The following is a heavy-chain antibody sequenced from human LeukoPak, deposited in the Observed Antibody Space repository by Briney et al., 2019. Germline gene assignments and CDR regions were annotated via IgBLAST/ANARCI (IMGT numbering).Heavy chain of an antibody. V-gene: IGHV3-23*01. Sequence: AGGSLRLSCAASGFTFSNYWMHWVRQAPGKGLEWVSAISGSGGSTYYADSVKGRFTISRDNSKNTLYLQMNSLRAEDTAVYYCAKGPTTYYDILTGYYPFDYWGQGTLVTVSS. CDR3: AKGPTTYYDILTGYYPFDY. CDR2: ISGSGGST. J-gene: IGHJ4*02. CDR1: GFTFSNYW. D-gene: IGHD3-9*01.